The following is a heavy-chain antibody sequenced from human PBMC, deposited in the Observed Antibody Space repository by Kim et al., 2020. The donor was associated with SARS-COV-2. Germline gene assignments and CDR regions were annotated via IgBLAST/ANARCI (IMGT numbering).Heavy chain of an antibody. J-gene: IGHJ4*02. CDR3: ARRQYSGSPYYFDY. D-gene: IGHD1-26*01. Sequence: PSLKSRGTISVDSSKNQFSLTLSSVTAADTAVYYCARRQYSGSPYYFDYWGQGTLVTVSS. V-gene: IGHV4-39*01.